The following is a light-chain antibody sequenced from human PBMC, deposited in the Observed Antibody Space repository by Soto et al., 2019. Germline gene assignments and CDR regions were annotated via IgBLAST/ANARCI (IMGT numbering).Light chain of an antibody. CDR3: LQHNSYPRT. J-gene: IGKJ4*01. V-gene: IGKV1-17*03. CDR2: TTS. CDR1: QGISNY. Sequence: DVQMTQSPSAVSASVGDRVNITCRASQGISNYLAWFQQKPGKVPKRLIYTTSTLQSGVPSRFSRSRSGTEFTLNISSLQPEDIATYYCLQHNSYPRTFGGGTKVQIK.